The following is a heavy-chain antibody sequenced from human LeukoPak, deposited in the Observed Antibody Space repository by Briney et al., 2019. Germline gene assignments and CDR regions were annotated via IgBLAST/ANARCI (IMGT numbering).Heavy chain of an antibody. CDR2: IYYSGST. D-gene: IGHD3-3*01. V-gene: IGHV4-59*08. J-gene: IGHJ4*02. Sequence: PSETLSLTCTVSNDSMINYYWSWIRQSPGKGLEWIGYIYYSGSTKNPSLKSRVTILLDMSKNQFSLKLSSVSAADTAVYYCARLGYYDFWIDYWGQGTLVTVSS. CDR1: NDSMINYY. CDR3: ARLGYYDFWIDY.